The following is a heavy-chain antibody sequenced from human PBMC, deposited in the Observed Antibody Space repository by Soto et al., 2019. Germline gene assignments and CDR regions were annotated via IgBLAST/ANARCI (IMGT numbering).Heavy chain of an antibody. J-gene: IGHJ6*02. CDR1: GFTFSSYA. CDR2: ISGSGGST. V-gene: IGHV3-23*01. D-gene: IGHD6-13*01. CDR3: AKDHVTTRIAAAGGMDV. Sequence: GGSLRLSCAASGFTFSSYAMSWVRQAPGKGLEWVSAISGSGGSTYYADSVKGRFTISRDNSKNTLYLQMNSLRAEDTAVYYCAKDHVTTRIAAAGGMDVWGQGTTVTVS.